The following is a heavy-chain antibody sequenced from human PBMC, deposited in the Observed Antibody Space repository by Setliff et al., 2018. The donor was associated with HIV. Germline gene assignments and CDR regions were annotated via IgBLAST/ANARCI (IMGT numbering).Heavy chain of an antibody. D-gene: IGHD1-26*01. Sequence: GGSLRLSCGASGFTISSYWVTWVRQAPGKGLEWVANINQNGSDQKFVDSVTGRFTVSRDNAKNSLFLQMSRLRVEDSARYYWAGDPEPTGFSGSFGYWGQGTLVTVSS. CDR2: INQNGSDQ. CDR1: GFTISSYW. CDR3: AGDPEPTGFSGSFGY. J-gene: IGHJ4*02. V-gene: IGHV3-7*03.